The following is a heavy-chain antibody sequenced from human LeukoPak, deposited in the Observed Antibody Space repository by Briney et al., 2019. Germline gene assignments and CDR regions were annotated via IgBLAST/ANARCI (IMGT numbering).Heavy chain of an antibody. CDR3: ARDLFSTTGAVTTLSGMDV. Sequence: ASVKVSCKASVGTFSSYAISWVRQAPGQGLEWMGGIIPILGTANYAQKFQGRVTITADESTSTAYMELSSLRSEDTAVYYCARDLFSTTGAVTTLSGMDVWGQGTTVTVSS. D-gene: IGHD4-17*01. V-gene: IGHV1-69*13. CDR1: VGTFSSYA. CDR2: IIPILGTA. J-gene: IGHJ6*02.